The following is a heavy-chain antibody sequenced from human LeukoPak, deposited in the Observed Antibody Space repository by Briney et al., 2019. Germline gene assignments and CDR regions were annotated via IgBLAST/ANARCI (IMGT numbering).Heavy chain of an antibody. D-gene: IGHD5-18*01. J-gene: IGHJ4*02. CDR1: GYTFTGYY. V-gene: IGHV1-2*06. CDR2: INPNSGGT. CDR3: ARGPWRIFGYSYGYLDY. Sequence: GASVKVSCKASGYTFTGYYMHWVRQAPGQGLEWMGRINPNSGGTNYAQKFQGRVTMTRDTSISTAYMELSMLRSDDTAVYYCARGPWRIFGYSYGYLDYWGQGTLVTVSS.